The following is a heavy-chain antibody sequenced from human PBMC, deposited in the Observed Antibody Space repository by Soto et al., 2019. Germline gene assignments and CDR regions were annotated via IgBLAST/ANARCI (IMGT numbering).Heavy chain of an antibody. CDR2: ISSSSSTI. J-gene: IGHJ5*02. CDR1: GFTFSSYS. V-gene: IGHV3-48*01. CDR3: ARHPERIAQIGWFDP. Sequence: GGSLRLSCAASGFTFSSYSMNWVRQAPGKGLEWVSYISSSSSTIYYADSVKGRYTISRDNAKNSLYLQMNSLRAEDTAVYYCARHPERIAQIGWFDPWGQGTLVTVSS. D-gene: IGHD6-13*01.